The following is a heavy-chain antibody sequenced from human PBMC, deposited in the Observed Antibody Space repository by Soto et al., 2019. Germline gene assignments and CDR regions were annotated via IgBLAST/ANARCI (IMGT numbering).Heavy chain of an antibody. D-gene: IGHD2-15*01. Sequence: SLRLSCEPAGFTFSMDAMHWVRQAPGQGLEWVAVITYDGLDKFKWYAESVEGRFTISRDNSKSMLYLEMNSLRLEDTAVYYCVKDRGGCWTFDSWGQGTLVTVSS. CDR3: VKDRGGCWTFDS. CDR1: GFTFSMDA. V-gene: IGHV3-30*04. CDR2: ITYDGLDK. J-gene: IGHJ4*02.